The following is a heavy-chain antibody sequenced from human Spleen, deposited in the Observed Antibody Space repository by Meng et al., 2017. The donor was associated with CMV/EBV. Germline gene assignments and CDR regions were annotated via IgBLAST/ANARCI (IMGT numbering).Heavy chain of an antibody. V-gene: IGHV3-21*01. CDR3: ARAFYDFWSGIGY. CDR2: ISTSSTYI. Sequence: ASGFTFNGYTLNWVRQAPGKGLEWVASISTSSTYIFYTDSVKGRFTISRDNANSALYLQMDSLRVEDTAVYYCARAFYDFWSGIGYWGQGVLVTVSS. D-gene: IGHD3-3*01. CDR1: GFTFNGYT. J-gene: IGHJ4*02.